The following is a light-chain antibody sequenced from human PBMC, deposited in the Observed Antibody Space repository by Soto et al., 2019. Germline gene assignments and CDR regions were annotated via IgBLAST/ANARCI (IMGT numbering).Light chain of an antibody. V-gene: IGKV1-39*01. J-gene: IGKJ4*01. CDR3: QQSYNSLLLT. Sequence: DIQMTQSPSSLSSSVGDRVTITCRASQSISTYLNWYQQKPGEAPKLLLYSASNLQTGVPSRFSGSGSGTDFTLTISSMQPEDFATYYCQQSYNSLLLTFGGGTKVE. CDR1: QSISTY. CDR2: SAS.